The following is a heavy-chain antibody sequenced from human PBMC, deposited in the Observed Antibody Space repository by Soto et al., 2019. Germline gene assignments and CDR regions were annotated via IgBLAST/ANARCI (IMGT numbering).Heavy chain of an antibody. CDR3: ARQYDILTGYYLEVGY. Sequence: QVQLVQSGAEVKKPGASVKVSCKASGYTFTSYGISWVRQAPGQGLEWMGWISAYSGNTNYAQNLQGRVTMTTDTSPSTAYMELRSLRSDATAVYYCARQYDILTGYYLEVGYWGQGTLVTVSS. J-gene: IGHJ4*02. V-gene: IGHV1-18*01. CDR1: GYTFTSYG. CDR2: ISAYSGNT. D-gene: IGHD3-9*01.